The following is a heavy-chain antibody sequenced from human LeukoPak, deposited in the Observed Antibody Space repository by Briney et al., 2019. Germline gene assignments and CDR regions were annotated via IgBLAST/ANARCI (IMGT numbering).Heavy chain of an antibody. Sequence: GESLKISCKGSVYSFTTYWIGWVRQMPGKGLEWMGIIYPGDSDTRYSPSFQGQVTISADKSISTAYMQSSSLKASDTAIYYCARQVVVAADADYWGQGTLVTVSS. CDR2: IYPGDSDT. CDR3: ARQVVVAADADY. CDR1: VYSFTTYW. V-gene: IGHV5-51*03. D-gene: IGHD2-15*01. J-gene: IGHJ4*02.